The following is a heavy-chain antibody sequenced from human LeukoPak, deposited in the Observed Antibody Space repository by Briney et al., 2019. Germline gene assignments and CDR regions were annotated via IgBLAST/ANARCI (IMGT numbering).Heavy chain of an antibody. J-gene: IGHJ5*02. V-gene: IGHV3-23*01. Sequence: PGESLRLSCAASGFTFSSYAMSWVRQAPGKGLEWVSAISGSGGSTYYADSVKGRFTISRDNSKNTLYLQMNSLRAEDTAVYYCAKQNSSGWYNWFDPWGQGTLVTVSS. CDR3: AKQNSSGWYNWFDP. D-gene: IGHD6-19*01. CDR1: GFTFSSYA. CDR2: ISGSGGST.